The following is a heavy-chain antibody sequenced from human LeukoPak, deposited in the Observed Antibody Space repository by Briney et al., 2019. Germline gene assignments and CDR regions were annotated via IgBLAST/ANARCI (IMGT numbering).Heavy chain of an antibody. CDR1: GASVSSASY. J-gene: IGHJ5*02. V-gene: IGHV4-61*01. D-gene: IGHD1-26*01. CDR3: ARSRAFNSGAFDP. CDR2: IYNGVDT. Sequence: SETLSLTCTVSGASVSSASYWTWIRQPPGKGVEWIAHIYNGVDTNYNPSLKSRVTISVDTSKNQFSLRLNSVTAADTAVYYCARSRAFNSGAFDPWGQGSLVTVSS.